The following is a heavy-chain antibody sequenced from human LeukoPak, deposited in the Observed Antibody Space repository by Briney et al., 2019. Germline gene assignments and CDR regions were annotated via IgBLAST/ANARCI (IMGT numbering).Heavy chain of an antibody. D-gene: IGHD3-3*01. Sequence: SETLSLTCTVSGGSISSYYWSWIRQPPGKGLEWIGYIYYSGSTNYNPSLKSRVTISVDTSKNQFSLKLSSVTAADTAVYYCARGGYDFWSGYYKEYYFDYWGQGTLVTVSS. CDR3: ARGGYDFWSGYYKEYYFDY. J-gene: IGHJ4*02. CDR2: IYYSGST. CDR1: GGSISSYY. V-gene: IGHV4-59*12.